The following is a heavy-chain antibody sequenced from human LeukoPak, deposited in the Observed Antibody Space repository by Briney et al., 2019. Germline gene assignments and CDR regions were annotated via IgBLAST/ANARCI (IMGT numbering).Heavy chain of an antibody. CDR2: ISSSSSYI. Sequence: GGSLRLSCAASGFTFSSYSMNWVRQAPGKGLEWVSSISSSSSYIYYADSVKGRFTISRDNAKNSLYLQMNSLRAEDTAVYYCARDPQYYYGSGRNPNAFDIWGQGTMVTVSS. J-gene: IGHJ3*02. CDR1: GFTFSSYS. CDR3: ARDPQYYYGSGRNPNAFDI. D-gene: IGHD3-10*01. V-gene: IGHV3-21*01.